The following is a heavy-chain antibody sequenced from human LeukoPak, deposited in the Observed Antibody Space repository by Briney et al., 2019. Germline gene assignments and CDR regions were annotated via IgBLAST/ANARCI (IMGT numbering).Heavy chain of an antibody. V-gene: IGHV3-7*01. CDR2: IKQDGSEK. CDR1: GFTFSGYR. Sequence: GGSLRLSCAASGFTFSGYRMNWVRQAPGQGLEWLAYIKQDGSEKYYVDSVKGRFTISRDNAKNSLYLQMNSLGAEDTAVYYCASGRPFDYWGQGTLVTVSS. CDR3: ASGRPFDY. D-gene: IGHD1-26*01. J-gene: IGHJ4*02.